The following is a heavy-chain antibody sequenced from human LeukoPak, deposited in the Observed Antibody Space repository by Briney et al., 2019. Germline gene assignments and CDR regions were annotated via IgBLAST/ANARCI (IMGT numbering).Heavy chain of an antibody. CDR1: GFTFSTSW. CDR2: IRQDGGKI. CDR3: TTDPVTRDDAFDI. J-gene: IGHJ3*02. V-gene: IGHV3-7*03. Sequence: GGSLRLSCVASGFTFSTSWMSWVRQAPWKGLEWVANIRQDGGKIYYVDSVKGRFTVSRDTPKNTLYLQMNSLKTEDTAVYYCTTDPVTRDDAFDIWGQGTMVTVSS. D-gene: IGHD4-11*01.